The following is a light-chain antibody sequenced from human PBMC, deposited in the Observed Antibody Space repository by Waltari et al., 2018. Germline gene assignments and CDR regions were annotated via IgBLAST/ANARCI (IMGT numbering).Light chain of an antibody. J-gene: IGLJ2*01. CDR1: SSDVGGYNY. V-gene: IGLV2-8*01. Sequence: SGSPGQSVTISCTGTSSDVGGYNYVSWYQQHPGKAPKVMIYEVNKRPSGVPDRFSGSKSGNTASLTVSGLQAEDEADYYCSSYAGSNNLLFGGGTKLTVL. CDR3: SSYAGSNNLL. CDR2: EVN.